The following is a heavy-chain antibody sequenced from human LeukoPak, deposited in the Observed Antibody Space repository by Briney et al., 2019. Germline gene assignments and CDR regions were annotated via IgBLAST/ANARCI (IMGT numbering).Heavy chain of an antibody. CDR2: INPNSGGT. Sequence: ASVTVSCKASGYTFTGYYMHWVRQAPGQGLEWMGFINPNSGGTNFAQKLQDRVTMTRDKYISTAYMELSRRLSDDATVYYCARVLKRRGHYDSSGYHVEFDYWGQGTLVTVSS. J-gene: IGHJ4*02. CDR1: GYTFTGYY. V-gene: IGHV1-2*02. CDR3: ARVLKRRGHYDSSGYHVEFDY. D-gene: IGHD3-22*01.